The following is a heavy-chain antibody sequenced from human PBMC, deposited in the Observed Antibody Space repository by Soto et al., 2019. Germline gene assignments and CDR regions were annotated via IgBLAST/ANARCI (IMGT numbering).Heavy chain of an antibody. J-gene: IGHJ4*02. CDR2: IRNDIYDETT. D-gene: IGHD5-12*01. CDR3: TRGRDGYNPYYFLY. CDR1: GFTFGDYA. Sequence: GGSLRLSCTASGFTFGDYAINWVRQVPGKGLEWLGFIRNDIYDETTEYAASVKGRIIISRDDSKSMAYLQMDSLKTEDTGVHYCTRGRDGYNPYYFLYWGQGAPVTVSS. V-gene: IGHV3-49*04.